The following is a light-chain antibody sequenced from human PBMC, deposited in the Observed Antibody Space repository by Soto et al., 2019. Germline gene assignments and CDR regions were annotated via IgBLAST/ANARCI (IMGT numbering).Light chain of an antibody. J-gene: IGKJ1*01. V-gene: IGKV3-20*01. Sequence: EIVLTQCPGTLSLSPGERATLSCRASQSVSSSYLAWYQQKPGQAPRLLIYGASSRATGIPDRFSGSGSGTDVTRAISRLEPEDFAVDDCQQYGSSPKTFGQGTKVDIK. CDR2: GAS. CDR1: QSVSSSY. CDR3: QQYGSSPKT.